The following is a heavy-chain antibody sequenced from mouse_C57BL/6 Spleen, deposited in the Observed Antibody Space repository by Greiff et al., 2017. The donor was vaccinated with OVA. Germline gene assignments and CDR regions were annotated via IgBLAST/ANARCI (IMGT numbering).Heavy chain of an antibody. CDR2: IYPGDGDT. CDR3: ARSDYYGSSRYFDV. V-gene: IGHV1-80*01. CDR1: GYAFSSYW. D-gene: IGHD1-1*01. J-gene: IGHJ1*03. Sequence: QVQLQQSGAELVKPGASVKISCKASGYAFSSYWMNWVKQRPGKGLEWIGQIYPGDGDTNYNGKFKGKATLTADKSSSTAYMQLSSLTSEDSAVYFCARSDYYGSSRYFDVWGTGTTVTVSS.